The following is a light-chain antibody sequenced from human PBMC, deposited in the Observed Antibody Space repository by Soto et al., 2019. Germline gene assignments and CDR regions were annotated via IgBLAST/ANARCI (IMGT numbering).Light chain of an antibody. Sequence: EIVLTQSPATLSVSPGERAALSCRASQSVSNNLAWYQQKPGQPPRLLIFGASTRATGIPARFSGSGSEAEFALTISTLQSEDFAVYFCQQRANGPAVTFGQGTKLEIK. V-gene: IGKV3D-15*01. CDR2: GAS. CDR1: QSVSNN. J-gene: IGKJ1*01. CDR3: QQRANGPAVT.